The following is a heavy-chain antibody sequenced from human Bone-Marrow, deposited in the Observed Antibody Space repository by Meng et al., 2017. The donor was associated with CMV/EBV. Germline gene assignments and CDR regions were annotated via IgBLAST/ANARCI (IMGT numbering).Heavy chain of an antibody. CDR1: GAPLSHYY. J-gene: IGHJ4*02. V-gene: IGHV4-59*01. CDR3: AREYRGRGVRYFDY. D-gene: IGHD3-16*01. CDR2: MFYSGST. Sequence: SETLSLTCTVSGAPLSHYYWSWIRQPPGKGLEWIGYMFYSGSTNYSPSFKSRVTISVDTSKNQFSLKLSSVTAADTAVYYCAREYRGRGVRYFDYWGQGTLVTVSS.